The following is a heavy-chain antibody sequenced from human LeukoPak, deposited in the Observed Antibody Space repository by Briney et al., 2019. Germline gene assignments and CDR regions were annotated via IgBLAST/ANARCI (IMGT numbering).Heavy chain of an antibody. V-gene: IGHV3-30*02. J-gene: IGHJ4*02. Sequence: GGSLRLSCAASGFTFSSYGMHWVRQAPGKGLEWVAVIWYGGSNKYYADSVKGRFTISRDNSKNTLYLQMNSLRAEDTAVYYCAKTGRDSSSWPHFDYWGQGTLVTVSS. D-gene: IGHD6-13*01. CDR2: IWYGGSNK. CDR1: GFTFSSYG. CDR3: AKTGRDSSSWPHFDY.